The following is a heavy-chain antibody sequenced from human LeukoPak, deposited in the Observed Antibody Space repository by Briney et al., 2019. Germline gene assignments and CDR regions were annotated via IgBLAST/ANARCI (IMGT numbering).Heavy chain of an antibody. CDR1: GGSFSGYY. Sequence: SETLSLTCAVYGGSFSGYYWSWIRQPPGKGLEWIGEINHSGSTNYNPSLKRRVTISVDTSKNQFSLKLSSVTAADTAVYYCARGFEDSSGTGWFDPWGQGTLVTVSS. J-gene: IGHJ5*02. CDR3: ARGFEDSSGTGWFDP. V-gene: IGHV4-34*01. CDR2: INHSGST. D-gene: IGHD3-22*01.